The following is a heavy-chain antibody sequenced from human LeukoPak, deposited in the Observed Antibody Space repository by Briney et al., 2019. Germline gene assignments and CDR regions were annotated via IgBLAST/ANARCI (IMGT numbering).Heavy chain of an antibody. V-gene: IGHV1-46*01. CDR3: ARDDSSSWYQGAFDI. D-gene: IGHD6-13*01. CDR1: GYTFTSYY. J-gene: IGHJ3*02. Sequence: ASVKVSCKASGYTFTSYYMHWVRQSPGQGLEWMGIINPSGGSTSYAQKFQGRVTMTRDTSTSTAYMELRSLRSDDTAVYYCARDDSSSWYQGAFDIWGQGTMVTVSS. CDR2: INPSGGST.